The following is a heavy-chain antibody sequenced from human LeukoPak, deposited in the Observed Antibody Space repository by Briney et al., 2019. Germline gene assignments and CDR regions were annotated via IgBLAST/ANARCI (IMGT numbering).Heavy chain of an antibody. V-gene: IGHV3-30*18. CDR2: ISYDGSNK. CDR3: AKVGDSWDFDY. Sequence: GGSLRLSCAASGFTFSSYAMHWVRQAPGKGLEWVALISYDGSNKYYADSVKGRFTVSRDNSNNTLCLHMNSLRAEDTALYYCAKVGDSWDFDYWGQGTLVTVSS. D-gene: IGHD2-15*01. J-gene: IGHJ4*02. CDR1: GFTFSSYA.